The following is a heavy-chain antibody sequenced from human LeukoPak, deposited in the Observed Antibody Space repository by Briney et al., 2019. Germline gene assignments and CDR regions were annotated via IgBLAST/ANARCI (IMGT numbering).Heavy chain of an antibody. CDR3: ARRGYSGLY. CDR1: GGSFSGYY. Sequence: SETLSFTCAVYGGSFSGYYWSWIRQPPGKGLEWIGEINHSGSTNYNPSLKSRVTISVDTSKNQFSLKLSSVTAADTAVYYCARRGYSGLYWGQGTLVTVSS. J-gene: IGHJ4*02. V-gene: IGHV4-34*01. D-gene: IGHD1-26*01. CDR2: INHSGST.